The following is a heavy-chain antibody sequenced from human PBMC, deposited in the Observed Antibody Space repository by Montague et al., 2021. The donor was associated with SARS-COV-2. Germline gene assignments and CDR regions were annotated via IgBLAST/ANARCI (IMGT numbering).Heavy chain of an antibody. Sequence: SLRLSCTTSGFNFRDYGMSWARRAPGKGREWVGFIRSETTGGTTNYAASVRGRFTISRDDSKSILYLQMNSLEIEDTALYYCFIFCGGDCRNEAFDFWGQGTMVTVLS. V-gene: IGHV3-49*04. J-gene: IGHJ3*01. CDR2: IRSETTGGTT. CDR1: GFNFRDYG. D-gene: IGHD2-21*02. CDR3: FIFCGGDCRNEAFDF.